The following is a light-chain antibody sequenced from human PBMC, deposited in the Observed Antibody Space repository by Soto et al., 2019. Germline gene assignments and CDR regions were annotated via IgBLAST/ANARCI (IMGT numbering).Light chain of an antibody. J-gene: IGKJ1*01. CDR1: QAVNTR. CDR3: HQRQSWPRT. V-gene: IGKV3-11*01. Sequence: EIVLTQSTATLSSFPGDRVTLYCRASQAVNTRLAWYQHKPGQAPRLLIYLASNRAAGVPARFSGSGSGTDFTLTISDVEPEDFAVDYCHQRQSWPRTFGQGTTVDIK. CDR2: LAS.